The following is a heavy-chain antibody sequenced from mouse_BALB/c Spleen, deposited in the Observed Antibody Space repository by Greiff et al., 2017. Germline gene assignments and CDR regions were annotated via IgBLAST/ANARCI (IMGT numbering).Heavy chain of an antibody. V-gene: IGHV14-3*02. CDR2: IDPANGNT. CDR3: AGGNYGTYAMDY. D-gene: IGHD1-1*02. J-gene: IGHJ4*01. Sequence: EVQLQQSGAELVKPGASVKLSCTASGFNIKDSYMHWVKQRPEQGLEWIGRIDPANGNTKYDPKFQGKATITADTSSNTAYLQLSSLTSEDTAVYYCAGGNYGTYAMDYWGQGTSVTVSS. CDR1: GFNIKDSY.